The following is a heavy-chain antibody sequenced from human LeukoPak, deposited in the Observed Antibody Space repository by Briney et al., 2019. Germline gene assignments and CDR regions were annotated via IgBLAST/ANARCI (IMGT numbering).Heavy chain of an antibody. Sequence: GGXXLGEINHSASTNYTPSLKSPLTISVDTSKNHFSLKLSSVTAADTAVYYCARGGYYSNSHFDYWGQGTLVTVSS. CDR3: ARGGYYSNSHFDY. D-gene: IGHD4-11*01. V-gene: IGHV4-34*01. J-gene: IGHJ4*02. CDR2: INHSAST.